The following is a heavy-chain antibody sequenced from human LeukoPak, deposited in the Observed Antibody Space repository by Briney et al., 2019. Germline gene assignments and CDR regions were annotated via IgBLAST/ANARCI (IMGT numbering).Heavy chain of an antibody. D-gene: IGHD2-15*01. V-gene: IGHV4-59*01. Sequence: PSETLSLTCTVSSDSISSYYWSWIRQSPEKGLDWIGYFYYSGSTNYNPSLKSRVTISVDTSKNQFSLKLSSVTAVDTAVYYCARDPPYCSGGSCYWRGYFDLWGRGTLVTVSS. CDR2: FYYSGST. J-gene: IGHJ2*01. CDR1: SDSISSYY. CDR3: ARDPPYCSGGSCYWRGYFDL.